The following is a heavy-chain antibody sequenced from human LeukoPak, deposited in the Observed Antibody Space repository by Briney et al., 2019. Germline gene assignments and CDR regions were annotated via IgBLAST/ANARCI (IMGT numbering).Heavy chain of an antibody. CDR2: ISSSGSTI. V-gene: IGHV3-48*03. Sequence: GGSLRLSCAASGFTFSSYEMNWVRQAPGKGLEWVSYISSSGSTIYYADSVKGRFTISRDNAKNSLYLQMNSLRAEDTAVYYCARYYYDSSSYYYYGMDVWGQGTTVTVSS. CDR1: GFTFSSYE. D-gene: IGHD3-22*01. CDR3: ARYYYDSSSYYYYGMDV. J-gene: IGHJ6*02.